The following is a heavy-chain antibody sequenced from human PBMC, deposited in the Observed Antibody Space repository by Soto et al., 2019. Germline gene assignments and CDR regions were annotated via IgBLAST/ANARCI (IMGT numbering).Heavy chain of an antibody. J-gene: IGHJ2*01. CDR1: GYTFTSYD. CDR2: MNPNSGNT. CDR3: ARVNTVTTYFDV. D-gene: IGHD4-17*01. Sequence: QVQLVQSGAEVGKPGASVKVSCKASGYTFTSYDINWVRQASGQGLEWMGWMNPNSGNTGSAQRFQGRLTMTRNTSINTAYMELTSLTSEDAAVYYCARVNTVTTYFDVWGHGTLVAVSS. V-gene: IGHV1-8*01.